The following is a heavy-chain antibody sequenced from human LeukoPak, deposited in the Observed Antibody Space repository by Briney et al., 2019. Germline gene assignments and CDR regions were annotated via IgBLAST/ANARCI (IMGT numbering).Heavy chain of an antibody. J-gene: IGHJ4*02. Sequence: GGSLRLSCAASRFTFRNYGMHWVRQAPGKGLEWVAVIWYDGSKKYYVDSVKGRFTISRDNSKNTLYLQMNSLRAEDTAVYYCARGSGYSYGFPDYWGQGTLVTVSS. CDR3: ARGSGYSYGFPDY. D-gene: IGHD5-18*01. V-gene: IGHV3-33*01. CDR2: IWYDGSKK. CDR1: RFTFRNYG.